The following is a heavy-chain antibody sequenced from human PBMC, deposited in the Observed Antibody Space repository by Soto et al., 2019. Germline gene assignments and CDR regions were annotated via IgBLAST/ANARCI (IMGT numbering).Heavy chain of an antibody. V-gene: IGHV3-48*01. D-gene: IGHD2-15*01. J-gene: IGHJ3*02. CDR1: GFTFSSYS. CDR2: ISSSSSTI. CDR3: ARDRGIIGYCSGGSCLDAFDI. Sequence: GGSLRLSCAASGFTFSSYSMNWVRQAPGKGLEWVSYISSSSSTIYYADSVKVRFTISRDNAKNSLYLQMNSLRAEDTAVYYCARDRGIIGYCSGGSCLDAFDIWGQGTMVTVSS.